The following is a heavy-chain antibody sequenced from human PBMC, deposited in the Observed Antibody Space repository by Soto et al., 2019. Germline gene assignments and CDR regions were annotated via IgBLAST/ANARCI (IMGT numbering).Heavy chain of an antibody. CDR2: IYYSGST. CDR1: GGSISSGGYY. V-gene: IGHV4-31*03. D-gene: IGHD3-9*01. J-gene: IGHJ4*02. CDR3: ARAVGDNGILTGYYIDY. Sequence: SETLSLTCTVSGGSISSGGYYWSWIRQHPGKGLEWIGYIYYSGSTYYNPSLKSRVTISVDTSKNQFSLKLSSVTAADTAVYYCARAVGDNGILTGYYIDYWGQGTLVTVYS.